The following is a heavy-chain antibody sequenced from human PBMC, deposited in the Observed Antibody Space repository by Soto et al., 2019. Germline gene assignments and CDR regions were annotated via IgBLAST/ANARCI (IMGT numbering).Heavy chain of an antibody. Sequence: QVQLVQSGAEVKKPGASVKVSCKASGYTFTRSGISWVRQAPGQGLEWMGWISNYNGDTNYAQTFQGRVTMTTDTSTSTDHMEVRSLRSDDTAVDYCAREGVAPYYYYGMDVWGQGTPVTVSS. CDR2: ISNYNGDT. V-gene: IGHV1-18*01. J-gene: IGHJ6*02. D-gene: IGHD5-12*01. CDR1: GYTFTRSG. CDR3: AREGVAPYYYYGMDV.